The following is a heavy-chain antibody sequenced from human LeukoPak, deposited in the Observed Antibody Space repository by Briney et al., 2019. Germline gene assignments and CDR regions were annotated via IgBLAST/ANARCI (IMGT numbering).Heavy chain of an antibody. J-gene: IGHJ6*02. V-gene: IGHV3-21*04. CDR1: GFTFSSYS. Sequence: GGSLRLSCAASGFTFSSYSMNWVRQAPGKGLEWVSSISSSSSYIYYADSVKGRFTISRDNSKNTLYLQMNSLRAEDTAVYYCARGILWFGELPGYYYGMDVWGQGTTVTVSS. D-gene: IGHD3-10*01. CDR2: ISSSSSYI. CDR3: ARGILWFGELPGYYYGMDV.